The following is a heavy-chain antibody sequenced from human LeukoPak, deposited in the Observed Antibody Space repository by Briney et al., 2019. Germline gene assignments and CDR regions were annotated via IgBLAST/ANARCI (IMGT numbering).Heavy chain of an antibody. J-gene: IGHJ4*02. Sequence: GGSLRLSCVGSGFTLSSYSMNWVRQAPGKGLEWVSYISSSSSTIYYADSVKGRFTISRDNAKNSLYLQMNSLRAEDTAVYFCARAAMPVAATGGNFFDSWGQGTLVTVSS. V-gene: IGHV3-48*04. CDR1: GFTLSSYS. CDR2: ISSSSSTI. CDR3: ARAAMPVAATGGNFFDS. D-gene: IGHD6-19*01.